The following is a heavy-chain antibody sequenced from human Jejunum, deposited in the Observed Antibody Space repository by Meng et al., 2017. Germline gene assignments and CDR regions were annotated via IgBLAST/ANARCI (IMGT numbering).Heavy chain of an antibody. CDR3: ARNNLNFDIFFDP. CDR2: LKQDGNDK. V-gene: IGHV3-7*01. Sequence: GGSLRLSCAASGFTFSSYCMSWVRQAPGKGLEWVATLKQDGNDKYYVDSVKGRFTISRDNAKNSLYLQMNSLRAEDTAVYYCARNNLNFDIFFDPWGQGTRVTVSS. CDR1: GFTFSSYC. D-gene: IGHD3-9*01. J-gene: IGHJ5*02.